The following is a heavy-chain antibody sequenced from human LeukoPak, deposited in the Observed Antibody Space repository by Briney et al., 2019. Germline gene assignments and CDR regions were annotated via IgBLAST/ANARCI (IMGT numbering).Heavy chain of an antibody. Sequence: PGGSLRLSCAASGFTFSSYWMHWVRQAPGKGLVWVSRINSAGSSTNYADSVKGRFPISRDNAKNTLYLQMNSLRAEDTAVYYCASLRFLEWLDYWGQGTLVTVSS. CDR2: INSAGSST. J-gene: IGHJ4*02. D-gene: IGHD3-3*01. CDR3: ASLRFLEWLDY. V-gene: IGHV3-74*01. CDR1: GFTFSSYW.